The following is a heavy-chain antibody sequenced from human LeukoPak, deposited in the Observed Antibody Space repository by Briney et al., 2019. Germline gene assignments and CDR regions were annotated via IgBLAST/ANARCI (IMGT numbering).Heavy chain of an antibody. Sequence: ASVKVSCKASGYTFTSYGISWVRQAPGQGLEWMGWISAYNGNTNYAQKLQGRVTMTTDTSTSTAYMGLRSLRSDDTAVYYCARVADPGVPARGDWFDPWGQGTLVTVSS. V-gene: IGHV1-18*01. CDR2: ISAYNGNT. J-gene: IGHJ5*02. CDR1: GYTFTSYG. D-gene: IGHD2-2*01. CDR3: ARVADPGVPARGDWFDP.